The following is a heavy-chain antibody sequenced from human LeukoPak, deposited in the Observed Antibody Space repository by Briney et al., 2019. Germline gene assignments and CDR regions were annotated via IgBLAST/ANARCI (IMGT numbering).Heavy chain of an antibody. CDR1: GFTFSSYE. D-gene: IGHD3-22*01. CDR3: AGALGYYYDSSGPRDIYYFDY. Sequence: PGGSLRLSCAASGFTFSSYEMNWVRQAPGKGLEWVSYISSSGSTIYYADSVKGRFTISRDNAKNSLYLQMNSLRAEDTAVYYCAGALGYYYDSSGPRDIYYFDYWGQGTLVTVSS. CDR2: ISSSGSTI. J-gene: IGHJ4*02. V-gene: IGHV3-48*03.